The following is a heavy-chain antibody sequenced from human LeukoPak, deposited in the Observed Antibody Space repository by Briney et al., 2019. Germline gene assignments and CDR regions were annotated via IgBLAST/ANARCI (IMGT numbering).Heavy chain of an antibody. D-gene: IGHD6-19*01. J-gene: IGHJ4*02. CDR3: ARGPSIAVALHFDY. V-gene: IGHV3-21*01. Sequence: PGGSLRLSCAASGFTFSSYSMNWVRQAPGKGLEWVSSISSSSSYIYYADSVKGRFTISRDNAKNSLYLQMNSLRAEDTAVYYCARGPSIAVALHFDYWGQGTLVTVSS. CDR2: ISSSSSYI. CDR1: GFTFSSYS.